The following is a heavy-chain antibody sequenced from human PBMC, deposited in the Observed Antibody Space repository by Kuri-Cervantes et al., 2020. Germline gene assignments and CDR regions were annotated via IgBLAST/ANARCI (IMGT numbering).Heavy chain of an antibody. CDR3: ARVGRITMVRGVLDAFDI. J-gene: IGHJ3*02. Sequence: SETLSLTCAVYGGSFSGYYWSWIRRPPGKGLEWIGYIYYSGSTYYNPSLKSRATISVDTSKNQFSLKLSSVTAADTAVYYCARVGRITMVRGVLDAFDIWGQGTMVTVSS. CDR2: IYYSGST. CDR1: GGSFSGYY. D-gene: IGHD3-10*01. V-gene: IGHV4-30-4*08.